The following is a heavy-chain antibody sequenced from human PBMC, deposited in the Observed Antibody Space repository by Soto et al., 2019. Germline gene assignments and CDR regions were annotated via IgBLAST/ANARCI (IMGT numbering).Heavy chain of an antibody. D-gene: IGHD3-9*01. Sequence: HPGGSLRLSCAASGFTFSSYGMHWVRQAPGKGLEWVAVISYDGSNKYYADSVKGRFTISRDNSKNTLYLQMNSLRAEDTAVYYYVKLSLLLYYDNLTYYFAYWGQGTLVTVSS. CDR2: ISYDGSNK. CDR1: GFTFSSYG. J-gene: IGHJ4*01. V-gene: IGHV3-30*18. CDR3: VKLSLLLYYDNLTYYFAY.